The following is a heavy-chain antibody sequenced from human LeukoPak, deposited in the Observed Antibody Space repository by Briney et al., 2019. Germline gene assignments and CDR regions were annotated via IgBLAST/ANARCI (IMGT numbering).Heavy chain of an antibody. Sequence: ASVKVSCKASGYTFTNYDINWERQATGQGLEWMGWMNPNSGDSHSVDKFQGRVTMTRDTSIRTAYMELSGLRSDDTAVYYCARRYCISTGCSAFDYWGPGTPVTVSS. V-gene: IGHV1-8*01. D-gene: IGHD2-2*01. CDR1: GYTFTNYD. CDR2: MNPNSGDS. CDR3: ARRYCISTGCSAFDY. J-gene: IGHJ4*02.